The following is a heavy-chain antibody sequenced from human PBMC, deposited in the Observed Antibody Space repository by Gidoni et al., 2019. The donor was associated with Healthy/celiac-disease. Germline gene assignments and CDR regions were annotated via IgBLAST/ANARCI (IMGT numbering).Heavy chain of an antibody. J-gene: IGHJ6*02. CDR1: GFTFRGSA. Sequence: EVQLVESGGGLFQPGGSLQLSCAASGFTFRGSAMHWVRQAPGKGLEWVGRIRSKANSYATAYAASVKGRFTISRDDSKNTAYLQMNSLKTEDTAVYYCTRGGLTGTTDYGMDVWGQGTTVTVSS. D-gene: IGHD1-7*01. V-gene: IGHV3-73*02. CDR2: IRSKANSYAT. CDR3: TRGGLTGTTDYGMDV.